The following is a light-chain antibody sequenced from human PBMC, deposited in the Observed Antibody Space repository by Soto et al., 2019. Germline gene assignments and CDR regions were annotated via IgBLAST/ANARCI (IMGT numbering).Light chain of an antibody. CDR1: SGDIGAYNY. Sequence: QSALTQPRSVSGSPGQSVTFSCTGTSGDIGAYNYVSWYQFHPGKAPKMIIYDVNKRPSGVPDRFSGSKSGNTASLTISWLQAEDEADYYCCSYTTGSTLVFGTGTKLTVL. CDR3: CSYTTGSTLV. CDR2: DVN. J-gene: IGLJ1*01. V-gene: IGLV2-11*01.